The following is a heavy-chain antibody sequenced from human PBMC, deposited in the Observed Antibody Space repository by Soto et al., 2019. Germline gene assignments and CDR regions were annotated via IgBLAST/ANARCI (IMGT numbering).Heavy chain of an antibody. D-gene: IGHD3-10*01. Sequence: QVQLQESGPGLVKPSETLSLTCTVSGGSVSSGSYYWSWIRQPPGKGLEWIGYIYYSGSTNYNPSLKSRVTISVDTSKNQFSLKLSSVTAADTAVYYCASTTMVRGVFFDYWGQGTTVTVSS. CDR1: GGSVSSGSYY. J-gene: IGHJ4*03. CDR2: IYYSGST. V-gene: IGHV4-61*01. CDR3: ASTTMVRGVFFDY.